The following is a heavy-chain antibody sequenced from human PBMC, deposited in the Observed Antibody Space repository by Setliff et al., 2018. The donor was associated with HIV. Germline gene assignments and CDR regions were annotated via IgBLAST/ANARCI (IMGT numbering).Heavy chain of an antibody. V-gene: IGHV4-4*08. CDR3: ARAHLWFGESFPFDP. J-gene: IGHJ5*02. CDR2: IYTSGST. D-gene: IGHD3-10*01. Sequence: SETLSLTCTVSGGSISSYYWSWIRQPPGKGLEWIGYIYTSGSTNYNPSLKSRVTISVDTSKNQFSLKLSSVTAADTAVYYCARAHLWFGESFPFDPWGQGTLVTVSS. CDR1: GGSISSYY.